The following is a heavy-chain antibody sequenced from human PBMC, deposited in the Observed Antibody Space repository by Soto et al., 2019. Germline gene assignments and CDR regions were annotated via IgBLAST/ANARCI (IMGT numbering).Heavy chain of an antibody. CDR1: GGSIGSGGYT. Sequence: LALTGTVSGGSIGSGGYTWSWVRQPPGQGLEWIGCIYPTGSTYYNPSLRGRVTLLVDWPNNQFSLRLTSVTAADTAVYYCAREGSFGSGTHCNFDPWGQGTLVTVSS. J-gene: IGHJ5*02. CDR3: AREGSFGSGTHCNFDP. D-gene: IGHD3-10*01. V-gene: IGHV4-30-2*01. CDR2: IYPTGST.